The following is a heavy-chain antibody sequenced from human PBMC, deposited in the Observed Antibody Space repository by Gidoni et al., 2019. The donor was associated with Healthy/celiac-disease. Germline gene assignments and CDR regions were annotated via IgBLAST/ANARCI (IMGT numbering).Heavy chain of an antibody. CDR2: IYWDDDK. CDR3: AHLPGEYSYGLFDY. J-gene: IGHJ4*02. V-gene: IGHV2-5*02. Sequence: QITLKESGPTLVKPTQTLTLTCTFSGFSLSTSGVGVGWIRQPPGKALEWLALIYWDDDKRYSPSLKSRLTITKDTSKNQVVLTMTNMDPVDTATYYCAHLPGEYSYGLFDYWGQGTLVTVSS. CDR1: GFSLSTSGVG. D-gene: IGHD5-18*01.